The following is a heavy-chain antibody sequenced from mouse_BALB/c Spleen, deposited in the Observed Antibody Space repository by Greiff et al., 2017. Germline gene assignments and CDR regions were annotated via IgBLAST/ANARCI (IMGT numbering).Heavy chain of an antibody. V-gene: IGHV1-69*02. J-gene: IGHJ2*01. D-gene: IGHD2-1*01. CDR2: IDPSDSYT. Sequence: VKLQEPGAELVKPGASVKLSCKASGYTFTSYWMHWVKQRPGQGLEWIGEIDPSDSYTNYNQKFKGKATLTVDKSSSTAYMQLSSLTSEDSAVYYCARGGKKDFDYWGQGTTLTVSS. CDR3: ARGGKKDFDY. CDR1: GYTFTSYW.